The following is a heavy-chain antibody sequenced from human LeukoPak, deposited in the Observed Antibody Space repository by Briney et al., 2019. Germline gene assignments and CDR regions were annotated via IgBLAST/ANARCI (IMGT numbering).Heavy chain of an antibody. V-gene: IGHV1-2*02. CDR3: ARDLLQTMDLPGYSSSWSHY. D-gene: IGHD6-13*01. Sequence: ASVKVSCKASGYTFTGYYMHWVRQAPGQGLEWMGWINPNSGGTNYAQKFQGRVTMTRDTSISTAYMELSRLRSDDTAVYYCARDLLQTMDLPGYSSSWSHYWGQGTLVTVSS. CDR2: INPNSGGT. CDR1: GYTFTGYY. J-gene: IGHJ4*02.